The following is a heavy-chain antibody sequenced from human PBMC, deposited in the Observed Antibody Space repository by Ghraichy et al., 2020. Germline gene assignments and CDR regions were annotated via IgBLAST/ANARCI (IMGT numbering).Heavy chain of an antibody. CDR1: GYTFTGYY. CDR3: ANGPYGGNSHYYYYYGMDV. Sequence: ASVKVSCKASGYTFTGYYMHWVRQAPGQGLEWMGWINPNSGGTNYAQKFQGWVTMTRDTSISTAYMELSRLRSDDTAVYYCANGPYGGNSHYYYYYGMDVWGQGTTVTVSS. J-gene: IGHJ6*02. D-gene: IGHD4-23*01. V-gene: IGHV1-2*04. CDR2: INPNSGGT.